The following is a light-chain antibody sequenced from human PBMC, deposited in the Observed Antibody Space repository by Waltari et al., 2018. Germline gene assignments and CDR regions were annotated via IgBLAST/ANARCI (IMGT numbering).Light chain of an antibody. CDR3: QQGDGFHPIT. V-gene: IGKV1-12*01. CDR2: SVS. CDR1: QDISSW. J-gene: IGKJ5*01. Sequence: DIQMTQSPSSVSASVGDRVTITCRASQDISSWLAWYQQKPGQAPMLLIHSVSILHRGVPSRFSCSGSGTDFTLTITSLQPEDFAIYYCQQGDGFHPITFGQGTRLE.